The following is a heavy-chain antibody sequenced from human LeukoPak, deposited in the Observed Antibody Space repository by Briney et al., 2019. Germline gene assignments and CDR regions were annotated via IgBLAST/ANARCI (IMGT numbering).Heavy chain of an antibody. CDR2: ISSSSYYI. CDR1: GFIFSSYD. Sequence: GGSLRLSCAASGFIFSSYDMDWVRQAPGKGLEWDASISSSSYYIYYSDSLKGRFTISRDNAKNSLYLQMNSLRVEDTALYYCARVMYSKSYRWFDPWGQGTLVTVSS. CDR3: ARVMYSKSYRWFDP. J-gene: IGHJ5*02. D-gene: IGHD1-26*01. V-gene: IGHV3-21*01.